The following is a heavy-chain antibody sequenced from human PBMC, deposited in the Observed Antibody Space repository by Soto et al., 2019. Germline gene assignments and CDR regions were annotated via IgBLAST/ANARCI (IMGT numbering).Heavy chain of an antibody. CDR1: GYTFTNYG. CDR3: ARIPGYSTTWYYAFDI. Sequence: QVQLVQSGPEVKKPGASVKVSCKAAGYTFTNYGVTWVRQAPGQGLEWMGWIITYSGNTNYAQKLQDRVSLTADTSTSTAYMELRSLRSDYTAVYYCARIPGYSTTWYYAFDIWGQGTLVTVSS. V-gene: IGHV1-18*01. CDR2: IITYSGNT. D-gene: IGHD6-13*01. J-gene: IGHJ3*02.